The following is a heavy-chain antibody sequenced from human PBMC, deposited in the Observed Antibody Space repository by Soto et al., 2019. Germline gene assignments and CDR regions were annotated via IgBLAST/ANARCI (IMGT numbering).Heavy chain of an antibody. J-gene: IGHJ6*02. CDR3: ARVITIFGVANYYYGMDV. CDR1: GGSFSGYY. CDR2: INHSGST. V-gene: IGHV4-34*01. Sequence: SETLSLTCAVYGGSFSGYYWSWIRQPPGKGLEWIGEINHSGSTNYNPSLKSRVTISVDTSKNQFSLKLSSVTAADTAVYYCARVITIFGVANYYYGMDVWGQGTTVTVSS. D-gene: IGHD3-3*01.